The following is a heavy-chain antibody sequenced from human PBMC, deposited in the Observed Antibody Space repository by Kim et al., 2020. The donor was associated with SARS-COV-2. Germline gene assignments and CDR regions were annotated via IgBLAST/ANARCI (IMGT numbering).Heavy chain of an antibody. V-gene: IGHV3-23*05. CDR3: AKHTSDWYSVDY. Sequence: YYAASVKGRLTISRDNSKNTLYLQMNSLRAEDTAIYYCAKHTSDWYSVDYWGQGTLVTVSS. J-gene: IGHJ4*02. D-gene: IGHD6-19*01.